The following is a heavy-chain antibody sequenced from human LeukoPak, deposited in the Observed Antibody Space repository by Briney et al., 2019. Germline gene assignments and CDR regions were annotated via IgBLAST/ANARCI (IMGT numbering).Heavy chain of an antibody. CDR3: ARYSGSYSAFDI. CDR2: INYSGST. CDR1: GGSISSSSYY. V-gene: IGHV4-39*01. J-gene: IGHJ3*02. Sequence: PSETLSLTCSVSGGSISSSSYYWGWIRQPPGKGLEWIGSINYSGSTYYKPSLKSRVTISVDTSKNQFSLNLSSVTAADTAVYYCARYSGSYSAFDIWGQGTMVTVSS. D-gene: IGHD1-26*01.